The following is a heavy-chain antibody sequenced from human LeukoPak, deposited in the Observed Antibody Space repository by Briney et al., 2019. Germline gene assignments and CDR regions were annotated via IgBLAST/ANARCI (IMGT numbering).Heavy chain of an antibody. CDR1: GYSISSGYY. D-gene: IGHD1-14*01. J-gene: IGHJ3*02. CDR2: IYHSGST. Sequence: SQTLSLTCAVSGYSISSGYYWAWIRQPPGKGLEWIGSIYHSGSTYYNPSLKSRVAISVDTSKNQFSLKLSSVTAADTAVYYCARHGKGAFDIWGQGTMVTVSS. CDR3: ARHGKGAFDI. V-gene: IGHV4-38-2*01.